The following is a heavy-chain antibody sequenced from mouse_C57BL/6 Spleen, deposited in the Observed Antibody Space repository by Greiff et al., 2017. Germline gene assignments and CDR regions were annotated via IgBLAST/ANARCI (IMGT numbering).Heavy chain of an antibody. CDR1: GYSFTGYY. CDR3: SLYGGYFDY. Sequence: EVQLQQSGPELVKPGASVKISCKASGYSFTGYYLHWVKQSHGNILDWIGDIYPYNGVTSYNQKFKGKATLTVDKSSSTAYMELRILTSEDSAVYYFSLYGGYFDYWGQGTTLTVSS. V-gene: IGHV1-31*01. D-gene: IGHD1-1*02. CDR2: IYPYNGVT. J-gene: IGHJ2*01.